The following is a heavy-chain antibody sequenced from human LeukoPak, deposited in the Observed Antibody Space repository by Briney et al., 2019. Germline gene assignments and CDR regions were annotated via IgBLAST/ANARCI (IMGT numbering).Heavy chain of an antibody. V-gene: IGHV4-59*01. J-gene: IGHJ5*02. D-gene: IGHD6-13*01. CDR1: GGSISSYY. Sequence: SETLSLTCTVSGGSISSYYWSWIRQPPGKGLEWIGFIYYSGSTNYNPSLKSRVTISVDTSKNQFFLNLRSVTAADTAVYYCARVPRIEAGATGDWFDPWGQGTVVTVST. CDR3: ARVPRIEAGATGDWFDP. CDR2: IYYSGST.